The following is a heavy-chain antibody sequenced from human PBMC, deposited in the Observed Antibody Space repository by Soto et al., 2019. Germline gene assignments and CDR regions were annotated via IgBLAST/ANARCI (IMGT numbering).Heavy chain of an antibody. D-gene: IGHD6-6*01. CDR3: ARDMRQLGWYDWFDP. J-gene: IGHJ5*02. CDR2: IYYSGST. V-gene: IGHV4-59*01. Sequence: SETLSLTCTVSGGSISSYYWSWIRQPPGKGLEWIGYIYYSGSTNYNPSLKRRGTISVDTSKNQFSLKLSSVTAADTAVYYCARDMRQLGWYDWFDPWGQGTLVTVSS. CDR1: GGSISSYY.